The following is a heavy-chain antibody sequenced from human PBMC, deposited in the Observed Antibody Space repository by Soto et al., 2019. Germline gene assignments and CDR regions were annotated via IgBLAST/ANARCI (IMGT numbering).Heavy chain of an antibody. J-gene: IGHJ4*02. Sequence: EVQLVESGGGLVKPGGSLRLSCAASGFTFSNAWMSWVRQAPGKGLEWVGRIKSKTDGGTTDYAAPVKGRFTISRDDSKNTLYLQMNSLKTEDTAVYYCTTDLLVATALYYFDYWGQGALVTVSS. CDR2: IKSKTDGGTT. CDR3: TTDLLVATALYYFDY. V-gene: IGHV3-15*01. D-gene: IGHD5-12*01. CDR1: GFTFSNAW.